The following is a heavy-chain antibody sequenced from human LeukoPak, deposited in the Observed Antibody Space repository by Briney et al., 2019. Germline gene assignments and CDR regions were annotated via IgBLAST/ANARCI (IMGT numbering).Heavy chain of an antibody. D-gene: IGHD3-16*02. CDR1: GGSISSYY. Sequence: SETLSLTCTVSGGSISSYYWSWIRQPAGKGLEWLGRIYTSGSTNYSPSLKSRVTMSVHTSKNQFSLKLSSVPAADTAVYYCARDSRPVYDYVWGSYRYGVYFDYWGQGTLVTVSS. V-gene: IGHV4-4*07. CDR2: IYTSGST. J-gene: IGHJ4*02. CDR3: ARDSRPVYDYVWGSYRYGVYFDY.